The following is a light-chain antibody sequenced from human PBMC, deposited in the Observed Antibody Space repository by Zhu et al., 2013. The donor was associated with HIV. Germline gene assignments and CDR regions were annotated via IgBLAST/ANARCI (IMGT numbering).Light chain of an antibody. J-gene: IGLJ1*01. Sequence: SYELTQPPSVSVSPGQTASITCSGDKLGQKYTSWYQQKPGQSPVLVIYQDSTRPSGIPERFSGSNSGNTATLTISGTQAMDEADYYCQAWDSSTYVFGTGTKVTVL. V-gene: IGLV3-1*01. CDR2: QDS. CDR1: KLGQKY. CDR3: QAWDSSTYV.